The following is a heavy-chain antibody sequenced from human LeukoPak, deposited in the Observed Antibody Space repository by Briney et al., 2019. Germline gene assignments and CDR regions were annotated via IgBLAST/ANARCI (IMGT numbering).Heavy chain of an antibody. CDR1: GFTFSSYA. J-gene: IGHJ4*02. CDR3: AREYSYYGFWSGYYSPDY. CDR2: ISYDGSNK. D-gene: IGHD3-3*01. Sequence: GGSLRLSCAASGFTFSSYAMHWVRQAPGKGLEWVAVISYDGSNKYYADSVKGRFTISRDNSKNTLYLQMNSLRAEDTAVYYCAREYSYYGFWSGYYSPDYWGQGTLVTVSS. V-gene: IGHV3-30-3*01.